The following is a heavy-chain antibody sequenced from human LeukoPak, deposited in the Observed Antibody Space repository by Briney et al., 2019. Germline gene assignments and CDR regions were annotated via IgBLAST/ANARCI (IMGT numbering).Heavy chain of an antibody. D-gene: IGHD6-25*01. CDR1: GYSFTTYW. Sequence: GESLKISCKGFGYSFTTYWIAWVRQMPGKGLEWMGIVHPSDSEAKYSPSFQGQVTISADKSITTAYLHWSSLKASDTAMYYCARLLAAPYYINFWGQGTLVTVSS. J-gene: IGHJ4*02. CDR3: ARLLAAPYYINF. CDR2: VHPSDSEA. V-gene: IGHV5-51*01.